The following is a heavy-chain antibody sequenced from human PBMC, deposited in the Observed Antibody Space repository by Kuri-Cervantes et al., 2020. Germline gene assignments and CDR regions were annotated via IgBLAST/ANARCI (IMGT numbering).Heavy chain of an antibody. J-gene: IGHJ4*02. CDR3: AIMGYSGYDFFY. D-gene: IGHD5-12*01. CDR2: IKEDGNEK. CDR1: GFTFSNYW. Sequence: GESLKISCAASGFTFSNYWMSWVRQAPGKGLEWVANIKEDGNEKYYVDSVKGRFTISRDNAKNTLYLQMNSLRAEDTAVYYCAIMGYSGYDFFYWGQGTLVTVSS. V-gene: IGHV3-7*03.